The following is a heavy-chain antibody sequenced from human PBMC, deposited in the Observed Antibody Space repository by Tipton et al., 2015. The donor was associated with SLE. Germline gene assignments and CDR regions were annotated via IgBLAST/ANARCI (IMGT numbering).Heavy chain of an antibody. CDR1: GYTFTSYD. V-gene: IGHV1-69*10. CDR3: ARYNWNYGAYYFDY. Sequence: QLVQSGAEVKKPGASVKVSCKASGYTFTSYDISWVRQAPGQGLEWLGWIIPILGIANYAQKFQGRVTITADKSTTTAYMELNSLRADDTAVYYCARYNWNYGAYYFDYWGQGTLVTVSS. CDR2: IIPILGIA. D-gene: IGHD1-7*01. J-gene: IGHJ4*02.